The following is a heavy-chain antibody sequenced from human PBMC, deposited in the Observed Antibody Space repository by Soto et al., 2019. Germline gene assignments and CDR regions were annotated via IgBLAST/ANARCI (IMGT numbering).Heavy chain of an antibody. V-gene: IGHV3-23*01. CDR1: GFAFSAYA. CDR3: AKDATAVNGVCDPFDM. J-gene: IGHJ3*02. D-gene: IGHD2-8*01. CDR2: VGGSDTDK. Sequence: GGSLRLSYAASGFAFSAYAMSWVRQAPGKGLQWVSGVGGSDTDKHYADSVRGRFTVSRDNSKNTLYLQLNSLRADDTAVYYCAKDATAVNGVCDPFDMWDQGTEVTVSS.